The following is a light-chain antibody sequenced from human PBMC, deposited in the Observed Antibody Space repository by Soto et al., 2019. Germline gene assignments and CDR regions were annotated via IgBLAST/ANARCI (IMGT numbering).Light chain of an antibody. CDR3: QQRSTLFT. Sequence: EIVLTQSPATLSLSPGERATLSCRASQSVSSYLAWYQQKPGQAPRLLIYDASNRATGIPARFSGSGSGTDFTLTLSSLEPENFEVYYCQQRSTLFTFGPGTKVDIK. J-gene: IGKJ3*01. V-gene: IGKV3-11*01. CDR1: QSVSSY. CDR2: DAS.